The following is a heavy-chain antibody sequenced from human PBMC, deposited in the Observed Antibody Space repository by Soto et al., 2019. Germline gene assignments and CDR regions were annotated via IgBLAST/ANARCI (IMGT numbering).Heavy chain of an antibody. V-gene: IGHV4-4*02. Sequence: QMRLQESGPGLVKPSGTLSLACAVSGASVCSDNWWSWVRQPPGRGLEWIGEIFHSETTNYNPSLNSRATISVDKSKNQFSLTLTSVTAADTAVYYCAKNGWYSADIWGQGTMVTVSS. J-gene: IGHJ3*02. CDR2: IFHSETT. D-gene: IGHD6-19*01. CDR1: GASVCSDNW. CDR3: AKNGWYSADI.